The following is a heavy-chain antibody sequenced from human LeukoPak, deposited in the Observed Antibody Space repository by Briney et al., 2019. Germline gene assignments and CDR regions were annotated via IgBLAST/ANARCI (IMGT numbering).Heavy chain of an antibody. J-gene: IGHJ4*02. Sequence: GGSLRLSCAASGFTFSSYAMSWVRQAPGKGLEWVSGIGGSGDNTYYADSVKGRFTISRDNSKNTLYVQVSSLGTEDTAAYYCAKGSYYDSSGSFYFDYWGQGTLVTVSS. V-gene: IGHV3-23*01. CDR1: GFTFSSYA. D-gene: IGHD3-22*01. CDR3: AKGSYYDSSGSFYFDY. CDR2: IGGSGDNT.